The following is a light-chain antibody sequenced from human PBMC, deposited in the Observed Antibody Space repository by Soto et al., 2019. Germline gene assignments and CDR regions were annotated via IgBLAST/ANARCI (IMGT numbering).Light chain of an antibody. J-gene: IGKJ3*01. V-gene: IGKV1-8*01. CDR2: AAS. CDR3: QQYYSYPFT. Sequence: AIRMTQSPSSFSASTGDRVTITCRASQGISSYLAWYQQKPGKAPKLLIYAASTLQSGVPSRFIGSGSGTDFTLTISCLQSEDFATYYCQQYYSYPFTVGPGTKVDIK. CDR1: QGISSY.